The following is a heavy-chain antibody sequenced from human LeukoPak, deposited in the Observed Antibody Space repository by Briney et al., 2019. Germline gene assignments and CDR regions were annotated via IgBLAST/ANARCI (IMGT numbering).Heavy chain of an antibody. CDR2: IKQDGSEK. V-gene: IGHV3-7*01. J-gene: IGHJ6*04. CDR1: GFTFSSYW. D-gene: IGHD6-19*01. CDR3: ARLHGYSSLRNGMDV. Sequence: GGSLRLSCAASGFTFSSYWMSWVRQAPGKGLEWVANIKQDGSEKYYVDSVKGRFTISRDNAKNSLYLQMNSLRAEDTAVYYCARLHGYSSLRNGMDVWGKGTTVTVSS.